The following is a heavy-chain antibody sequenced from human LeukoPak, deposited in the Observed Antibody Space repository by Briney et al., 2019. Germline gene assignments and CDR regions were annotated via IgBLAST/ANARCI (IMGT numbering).Heavy chain of an antibody. D-gene: IGHD2-21*02. CDR1: GFTFASYA. J-gene: IGHJ4*02. V-gene: IGHV3-23*01. CDR2: ITGSGGTT. Sequence: GGSLRLSCTASGFTFASYAMSWVRQAPGKGLEWVSTITGSGGTTLYADSVKGRFTISRDNSKNTLYLQMNSLRAEDTAIYYCAKRSVTVLYYFDYWGQGTLVTVSS. CDR3: AKRSVTVLYYFDY.